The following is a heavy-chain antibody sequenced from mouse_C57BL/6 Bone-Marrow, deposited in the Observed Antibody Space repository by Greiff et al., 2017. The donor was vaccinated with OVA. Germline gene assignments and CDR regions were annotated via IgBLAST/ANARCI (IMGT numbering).Heavy chain of an antibody. J-gene: IGHJ1*03. CDR2: IDPENGDT. CDR1: GFNIKDDY. V-gene: IGHV14-4*01. CDR3: TTWPMDVDWYFDV. Sequence: EVQLQQSGAELVRPGASVKLSCTASGFNIKDDYMHWVKQRPEQGLEWIGWIDPENGDTEYASKFQGKATITADTSSNTAYLQLSSLTSEDTAVYYCTTWPMDVDWYFDVWGTGTTVTVSS.